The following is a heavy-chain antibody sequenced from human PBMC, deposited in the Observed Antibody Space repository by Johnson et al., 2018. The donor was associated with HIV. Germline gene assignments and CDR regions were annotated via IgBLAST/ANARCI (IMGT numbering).Heavy chain of an antibody. D-gene: IGHD3-3*01. CDR2: IGTAGDT. Sequence: VQLVESGGGLVQPGGSLRLSCAASGFTFSSYDMHLVRQATGKGLEWVSAIGTAGDTYYPGSVKGRFTISRENAKNSLYLQMNSLRAGDTAVYYCARAITIVGVGGAVDIWGQGTMVTVSS. CDR3: ARAITIVGVGGAVDI. J-gene: IGHJ3*02. V-gene: IGHV3-13*01. CDR1: GFTFSSYD.